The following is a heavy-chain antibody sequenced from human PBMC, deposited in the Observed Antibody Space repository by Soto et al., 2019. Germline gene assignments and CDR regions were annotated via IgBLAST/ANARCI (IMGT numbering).Heavy chain of an antibody. Sequence: QVQLVESGGGVVQPGSSLRLSCAASGFTFSSYGMHWVRQAPGKGLEWVAVIWYDGSNKYYADSVKGRFTISKDNSKNTLYLQMHRLRAEDTAVYYCATVNPVGRVTSFDYWGQGTLVTVSS. CDR1: GFTFSSYG. CDR2: IWYDGSNK. CDR3: ATVNPVGRVTSFDY. V-gene: IGHV3-33*01. D-gene: IGHD2-15*01. J-gene: IGHJ4*02.